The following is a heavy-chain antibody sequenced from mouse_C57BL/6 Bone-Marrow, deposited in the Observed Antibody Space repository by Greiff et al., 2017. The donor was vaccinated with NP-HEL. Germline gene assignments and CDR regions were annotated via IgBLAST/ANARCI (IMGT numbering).Heavy chain of an antibody. CDR3: AREGSYYSFAY. D-gene: IGHD2-12*01. J-gene: IGHJ3*01. Sequence: EVKLQESGPGLVKPSQSLSLTCSVTGYSITSGYSWNWIRQFPGNKLEWMGYISYDGSNNYNPSLKNRISITRDTSKNQFFLKLNSVTTEDTATYYCAREGSYYSFAYWGQGTLVTVSA. CDR1: GYSITSGYS. CDR2: ISYDGSN. V-gene: IGHV3-6*01.